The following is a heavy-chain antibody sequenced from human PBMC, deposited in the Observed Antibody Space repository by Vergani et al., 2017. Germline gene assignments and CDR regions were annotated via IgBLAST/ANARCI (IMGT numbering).Heavy chain of an antibody. CDR3: AKAGGYSGYDFDY. V-gene: IGHV3-43*01. Sequence: EVQLVESGGVVVQPGGSLRLSCAASGFTFDDYTMHWVRQAPGKGLEWVSLSSWDGGSTYYADSVKGRFTISRDNSKNSLYLQMNSLRTEDTALYYCAKAGGYSGYDFDYWGQGTLVTVSS. CDR2: SSWDGGST. J-gene: IGHJ4*02. D-gene: IGHD5-12*01. CDR1: GFTFDDYT.